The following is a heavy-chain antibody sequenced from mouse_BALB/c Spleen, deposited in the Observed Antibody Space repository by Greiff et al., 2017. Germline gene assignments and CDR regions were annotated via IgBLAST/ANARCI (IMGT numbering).Heavy chain of an antibody. CDR3: ARVLYGYFDY. V-gene: IGHV5-9-4*01. J-gene: IGHJ2*01. D-gene: IGHD1-1*01. CDR2: ISSGGSYT. CDR1: GFTFSSYA. Sequence: VESGGGLVKPGGSLKLSCAASGFTFSSYAMSWVRQSPEKRLEWVAEISSGGSYTYYPDTVTGRFTISRDNAKNTLYLEMSSLRSEDTAMYYCARVLYGYFDYWGQGTTLTVSS.